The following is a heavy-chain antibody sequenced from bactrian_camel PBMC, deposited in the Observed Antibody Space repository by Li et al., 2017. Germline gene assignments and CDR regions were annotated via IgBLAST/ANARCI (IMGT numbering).Heavy chain of an antibody. CDR1: GFTFSSYA. J-gene: IGHJ6*01. D-gene: IGHD6*01. CDR2: IVSGGGST. Sequence: VQLVESGGGLVQPGGSLRLSCAASGFTFSSYAMSWVRQAPGKGLEWVSAIVSGGGSTYYTDSVKGRITISTDSAKNTLYLQMNSLKPEDTAVYYCAADRDPGGSWYGIDCGYWGQGTQVTVS. V-gene: IGHV3S31*01. CDR3: AADRDPGGSWYGIDCGY.